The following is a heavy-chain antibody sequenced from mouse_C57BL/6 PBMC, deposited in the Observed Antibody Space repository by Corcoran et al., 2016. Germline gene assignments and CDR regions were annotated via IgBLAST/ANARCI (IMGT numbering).Heavy chain of an antibody. V-gene: IGHV9-3*01. CDR3: ARTPISYFDY. Sequence: QIQLVQSGPELKKPGETVKISCKASGYTFTTYGMSWVKQAPGKGLKWMGWINTYSGVPTYADDFKGRFAFSLETSASTAYLQINNLKNEDTATYFCARTPISYFDYWGQGTTLTVSS. J-gene: IGHJ2*01. CDR2: INTYSGVP. D-gene: IGHD2-14*01. CDR1: GYTFTTYG.